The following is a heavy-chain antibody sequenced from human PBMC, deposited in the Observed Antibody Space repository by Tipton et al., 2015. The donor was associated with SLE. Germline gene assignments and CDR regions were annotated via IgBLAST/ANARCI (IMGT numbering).Heavy chain of an antibody. J-gene: IGHJ5*02. V-gene: IGHV3-30*02. D-gene: IGHD6-13*01. CDR2: IRYDGSNK. CDR3: AKGGPGQHLKNWFDP. CDR1: GFTFSSYW. Sequence: QLVQSGGGVVQPGGSLRLSCAASGFTFSSYWMSWVRQAPGKGLEWVAFIRYDGSNKYYADSVKGRFTISRDNSKNTLYLQMNSLRAEDTAVYYCAKGGPGQHLKNWFDPWGQGTLVTVSS.